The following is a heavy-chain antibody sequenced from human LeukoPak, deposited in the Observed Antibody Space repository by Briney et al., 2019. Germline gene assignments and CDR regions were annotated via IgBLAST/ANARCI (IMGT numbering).Heavy chain of an antibody. CDR2: ISYDGSNK. CDR3: FYWRFGGFDY. CDR1: GFTFSSYG. Sequence: PGRSLRLSCAASGFTFSSYGMHWVRQAPGKGLEWVAVISYDGSNKYYADSVKGRFTISRDNSKNTLYLQTNSLRAEDTAVYYCFYWRFGGFDYWGQGTLVTVSS. V-gene: IGHV3-30*03. J-gene: IGHJ4*02. D-gene: IGHD3-10*01.